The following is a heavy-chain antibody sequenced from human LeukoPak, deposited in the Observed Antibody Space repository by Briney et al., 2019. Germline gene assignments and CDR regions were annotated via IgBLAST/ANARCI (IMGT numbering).Heavy chain of an antibody. CDR1: GGTFSSYA. Sequence: GASVKVSCKASGGTFSSYAISWVRQAPGQGLEWVGRIIPILGIANYAQKFQGRVTITADKSTSTAYMELSSLRSEDTAVYYCARSLGITMVRGVMSYWGQGTLVTVSS. V-gene: IGHV1-69*04. CDR3: ARSLGITMVRGVMSY. CDR2: IIPILGIA. D-gene: IGHD3-10*01. J-gene: IGHJ4*02.